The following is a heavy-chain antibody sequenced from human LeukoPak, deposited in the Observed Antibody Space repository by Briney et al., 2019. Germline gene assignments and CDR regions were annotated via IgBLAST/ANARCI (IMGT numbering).Heavy chain of an antibody. D-gene: IGHD5-18*01. Sequence: QSGGSLRLSCAASGFTFSSHWMHWVRHARGKALVWVSYIDPDGRSTSYADSVKGRFTISRDNAKNTLYLQMNSLRAEDTAVYYCARHVDTAVAKGAFDIWGQGTMVTVSS. CDR3: ARHVDTAVAKGAFDI. CDR2: IDPDGRST. V-gene: IGHV3-74*01. J-gene: IGHJ3*02. CDR1: GFTFSSHW.